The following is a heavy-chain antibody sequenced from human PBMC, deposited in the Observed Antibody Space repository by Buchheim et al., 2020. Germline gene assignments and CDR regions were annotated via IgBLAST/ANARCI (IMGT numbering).Heavy chain of an antibody. J-gene: IGHJ6*02. Sequence: QVQLVQSGAEVKKPGASVKVSCKASGYTFTGYYMHWVRQAPGQGLEWMGRISAYNGNTNYAQKLQGRVTMTTDTSTSTAYMELRSLRSDDTAVYYCARDGQDDILTGYENYYYGMDVWGQGTT. V-gene: IGHV1-18*04. CDR3: ARDGQDDILTGYENYYYGMDV. D-gene: IGHD3-9*01. CDR1: GYTFTGYY. CDR2: ISAYNGNT.